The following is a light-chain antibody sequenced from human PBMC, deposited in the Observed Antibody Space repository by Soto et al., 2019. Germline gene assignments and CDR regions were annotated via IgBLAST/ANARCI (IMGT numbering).Light chain of an antibody. V-gene: IGKV1-5*01. J-gene: IGKJ1*01. CDR1: QSIRRW. CDR2: DAS. Sequence: DIQMTQSPSMLSASVGDRVTIACRASQSIRRWLAWYQQKPGKAPKLLIFDASTLESGVPSRFSGRGSETDFTLTIISLQPDDFATHCCQQYNSYSPAPFGQATKVEI. CDR3: QQYNSYSPAP.